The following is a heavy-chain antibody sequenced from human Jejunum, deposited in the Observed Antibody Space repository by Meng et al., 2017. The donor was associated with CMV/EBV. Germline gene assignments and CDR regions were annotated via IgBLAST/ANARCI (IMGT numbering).Heavy chain of an antibody. J-gene: IGHJ6*02. D-gene: IGHD3-9*01. CDR3: ARWSQWYYDIYTGYNFYGMDV. CDR1: YA. Sequence: YAVTWVRQAPGKGLEWVSIINSGGSDTKYADSVKGRFTISRDNSKNTLYLQMNSLRAEDTAVYYCARWSQWYYDIYTGYNFYGMDVWGQGTTVTVSS. V-gene: IGHV3-23*03. CDR2: INSGGSDT.